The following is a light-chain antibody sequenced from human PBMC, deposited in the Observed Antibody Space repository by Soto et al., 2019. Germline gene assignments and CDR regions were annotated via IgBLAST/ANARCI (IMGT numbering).Light chain of an antibody. J-gene: IGKJ4*01. CDR1: PPISVY. Sequence: DLRMTQSPSSLSAFVGDTVTITCQTGPPISVYLKWYQQKPGKAPTLLISAASTLQSGVPSRFSGSGKGTHFTVPISDLRPEDFATYYCQQTYAAPLTFGGGTRVEI. CDR3: QQTYAAPLT. V-gene: IGKV1-39*01. CDR2: AAS.